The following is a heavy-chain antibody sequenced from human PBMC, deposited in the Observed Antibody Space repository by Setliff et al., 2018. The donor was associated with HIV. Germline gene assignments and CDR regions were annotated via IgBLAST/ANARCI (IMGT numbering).Heavy chain of an antibody. V-gene: IGHV3-7*01. Sequence: GGSLRLSCAASRFDFNNYWMCWVRQAPGKGLEWVANIGQEGSEKNYVDSVKGRFTISRDNAKNSMDLQMNSLRAEDTSIYYCARKLRPGHGVDVWGQGTTVTVSS. J-gene: IGHJ6*02. CDR1: RFDFNNYW. CDR2: IGQEGSEK. D-gene: IGHD3-10*01. CDR3: ARKLRPGHGVDV.